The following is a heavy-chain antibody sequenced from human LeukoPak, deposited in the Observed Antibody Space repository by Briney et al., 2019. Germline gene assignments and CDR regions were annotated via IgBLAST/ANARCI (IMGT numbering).Heavy chain of an antibody. CDR2: TDPNTGDS. V-gene: IGHV1-2*02. J-gene: IGHJ4*02. CDR1: EYTFTCYY. Sequence: ASVKVSCKASEYTFTCYYIHWVRQAPGQGLEWMGWTDPNTGDSDYVQKFQGRVTMTRDTSISTAYMELSRLRSDDTAFYYCARIRYCGGISCYYIDYWGQGTLVTVSA. D-gene: IGHD2-2*01. CDR3: ARIRYCGGISCYYIDY.